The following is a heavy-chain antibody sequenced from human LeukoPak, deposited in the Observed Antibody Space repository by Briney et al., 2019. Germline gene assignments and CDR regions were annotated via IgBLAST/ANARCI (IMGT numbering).Heavy chain of an antibody. D-gene: IGHD2-2*02. CDR3: AREGNYCSSTSCYIGYFDY. CDR2: ISYDGSNK. CDR1: GFTFSSYA. Sequence: GGSLRLSCAASGFTFSSYAMHWVRQAPGKGLEWVAVISYDGSNKYYADSVKGRFTISRDSSKNTLYLQMNSLRAEDTAVYYCAREGNYCSSTSCYIGYFDYWGQGTLVTVSS. J-gene: IGHJ4*02. V-gene: IGHV3-30-3*01.